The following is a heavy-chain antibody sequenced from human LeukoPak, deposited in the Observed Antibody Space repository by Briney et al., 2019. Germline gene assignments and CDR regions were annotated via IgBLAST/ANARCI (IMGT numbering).Heavy chain of an antibody. CDR1: GYTFTSYA. J-gene: IGHJ4*02. CDR3: ARVRAGVTYYYDSSGYLDY. V-gene: IGHV1-3*01. CDR2: INAGNGNT. D-gene: IGHD3-22*01. Sequence: GASVKVSCKASGYTFTSYAMHWVRQAPGQRLEWMGWINAGNGNTKYSQKFQGRVTITRDTSTSTVYMELSSLRSEDTAVYYCARVRAGVTYYYDSSGYLDYWGQGTLVTVSS.